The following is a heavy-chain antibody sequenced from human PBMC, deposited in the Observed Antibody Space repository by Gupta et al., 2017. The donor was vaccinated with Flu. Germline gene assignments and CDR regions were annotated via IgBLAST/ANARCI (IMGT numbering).Heavy chain of an antibody. CDR2: IYDSEST. J-gene: IGHJ3*02. CDR3: TRDGSSRPAVI. V-gene: IGHV4-61*01. Sequence: QVQLQASGPGLVKPSETLSLTCTVSAGSVSSGNYYWSWIRQPPGKGLEWIGCIYDSESTNYNPSLKSRVTISVDTSKNQFSLRLSSVTAADTALYYCTRDGSSRPAVIWGPGTMVTVSS. CDR1: AGSVSSGNYY. D-gene: IGHD2-15*01.